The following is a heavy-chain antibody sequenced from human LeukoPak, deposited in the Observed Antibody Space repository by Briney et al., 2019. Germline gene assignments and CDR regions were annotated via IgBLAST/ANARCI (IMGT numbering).Heavy chain of an antibody. Sequence: GGSLRLSCAASGFTFSTYWMSWVRQAPGKGLEWVANIKQDGSEKYYVDSVKGRFTISRDNAKNSLHLQMNSLRAEDTAVYYCARYSGYDDEGEYFDYWGQGTLVTVSS. D-gene: IGHD5-12*01. CDR1: GFTFSTYW. J-gene: IGHJ4*02. CDR3: ARYSGYDDEGEYFDY. CDR2: IKQDGSEK. V-gene: IGHV3-7*01.